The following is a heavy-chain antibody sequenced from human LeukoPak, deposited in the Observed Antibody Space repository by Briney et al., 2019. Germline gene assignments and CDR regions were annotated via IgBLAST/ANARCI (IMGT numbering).Heavy chain of an antibody. CDR2: IYHSGST. CDR1: GYSISSGYY. V-gene: IGHV4-38-2*02. Sequence: SETLSLACTVSGYSISSGYYWGWIRQPPGKGLEWIGSIYHSGSTYYNPSLKSRVTISVDTSKNQFSLKLSSVTAADTAVYYCARDCDSSGWFDYWGQGTLVTVSS. CDR3: ARDCDSSGWFDY. J-gene: IGHJ4*02. D-gene: IGHD3-22*01.